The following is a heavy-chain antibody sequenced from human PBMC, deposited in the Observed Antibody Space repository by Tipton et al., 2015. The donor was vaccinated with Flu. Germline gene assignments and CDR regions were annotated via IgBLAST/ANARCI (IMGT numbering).Heavy chain of an antibody. CDR1: GFTFDGYA. V-gene: IGHV3-43*02. CDR3: AKGRPNFVGSGSYDNYAFPFGY. D-gene: IGHD3-10*01. CDR2: ISGDGGST. J-gene: IGHJ4*02. Sequence: SLRLSCAASGFTFDGYAMHWVRQAPGKGLEWVSLISGDGGSTYYADSVKGRFTISRDNSKNSLYLQMNSLRTEDTALYYCAKGRPNFVGSGSYDNYAFPFGYSGLGTLVPGSS.